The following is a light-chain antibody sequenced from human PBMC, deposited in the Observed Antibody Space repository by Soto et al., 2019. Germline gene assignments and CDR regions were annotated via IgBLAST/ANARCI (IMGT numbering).Light chain of an antibody. Sequence: DIQMTQSPSSLSASVGDRVTITCQASQDISNYLNWYQQKPGKAPKLLMSDASILETGVPSRFSGSGSGTDFTFTIIGLQPEDIATYYCQQYDTLPPTFGPGTKVDLK. CDR1: QDISNY. V-gene: IGKV1-33*01. CDR3: QQYDTLPPT. J-gene: IGKJ3*01. CDR2: DAS.